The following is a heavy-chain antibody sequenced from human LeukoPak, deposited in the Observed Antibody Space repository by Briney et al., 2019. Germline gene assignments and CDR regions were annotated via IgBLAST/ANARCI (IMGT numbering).Heavy chain of an antibody. V-gene: IGHV1-69*05. CDR1: GGTFSSYA. CDR3: ARRSDSSGYRDAFDI. D-gene: IGHD3-22*01. J-gene: IGHJ3*02. CDR2: IIPIFGTA. Sequence: GASVKVSCKASGGTFSSYAISWVRQAPGQGLEWMGRIIPIFGTANYAQKFQGRVTITTDESTSTAYMELSSLRSEDTAVYYCARRSDSSGYRDAFDIWGQGTMVTVSS.